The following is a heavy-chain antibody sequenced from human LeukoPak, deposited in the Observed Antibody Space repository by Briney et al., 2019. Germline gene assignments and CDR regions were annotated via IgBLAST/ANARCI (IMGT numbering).Heavy chain of an antibody. Sequence: GGSLRLSCAASGFTFSKYGMSWVRQAPGKGLEWVSGISGSGGSTYYADSVKGRFTTSKDNSKNTLYLQMNSLRGEDTAVYYCAKEARITGPTQFDYWGQGTLVTVSS. D-gene: IGHD1-14*01. J-gene: IGHJ4*02. CDR2: ISGSGGST. V-gene: IGHV3-23*01. CDR1: GFTFSKYG. CDR3: AKEARITGPTQFDY.